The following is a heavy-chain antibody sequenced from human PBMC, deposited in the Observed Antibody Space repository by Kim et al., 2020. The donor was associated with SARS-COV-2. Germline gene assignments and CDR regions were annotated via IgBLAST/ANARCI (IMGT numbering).Heavy chain of an antibody. CDR2: INHSGST. V-gene: IGHV4-34*01. CDR1: GGSFSGYY. J-gene: IGHJ4*02. Sequence: SETLSLTCAVYGGSFSGYYWSWIRQPPGKGLEWIGEINHSGSTNYNPSLKSRVTISVDTSKNQFSLKLSSVTAADTAVYYCARGRYYYDSSGYPIDYWGQGTLVTVSS. D-gene: IGHD3-22*01. CDR3: ARGRYYYDSSGYPIDY.